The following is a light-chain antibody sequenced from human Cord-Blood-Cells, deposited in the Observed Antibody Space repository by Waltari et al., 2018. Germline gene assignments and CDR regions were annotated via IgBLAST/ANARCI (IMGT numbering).Light chain of an antibody. J-gene: IGKJ1*01. CDR1: QSISSL. Sequence: DIQMTQYPSTLSASVGDRVTITCRASQSISSLLAWYQQKPGKAPKLLIYKASSLESGVPSRFSGSGSGTEFTLTISSLQPDDFATYYCQQYNSYSPWTFGQGTKVEIK. CDR3: QQYNSYSPWT. CDR2: KAS. V-gene: IGKV1-5*03.